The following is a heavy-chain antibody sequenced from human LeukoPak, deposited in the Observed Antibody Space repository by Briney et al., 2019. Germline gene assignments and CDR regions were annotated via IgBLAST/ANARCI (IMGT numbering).Heavy chain of an antibody. D-gene: IGHD2-2*01. CDR1: GYTFTIYG. J-gene: IGHJ5*02. Sequence: VASVKVSCKASGYTFTIYGNSLSRLAHGQGIEWMGWISAYNGNANYAQKLHVKVTMTTDTSNTTAYMELRSLSSDDTAVYYCARGYCSSTSCYSSAYNWFDPWGQGTLVTVSS. CDR3: ARGYCSSTSCYSSAYNWFDP. CDR2: ISAYNGNA. V-gene: IGHV1-18*01.